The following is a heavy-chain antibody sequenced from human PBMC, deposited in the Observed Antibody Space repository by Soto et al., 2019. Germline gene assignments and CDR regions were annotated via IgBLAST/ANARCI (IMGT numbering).Heavy chain of an antibody. J-gene: IGHJ4*02. V-gene: IGHV4-39*01. Sequence: PLESLSLTCTLSGASITSTTYFWAWIRKPPGKGLEWVGSIYYIGKTHYNPSLKSRVTISVDRSKNQFSLQMSSVTAADTAVYYCAKNLPRTGRFDYWGQGSLVTVSS. CDR3: AKNLPRTGRFDY. CDR1: GASITSTTYF. CDR2: IYYIGKT.